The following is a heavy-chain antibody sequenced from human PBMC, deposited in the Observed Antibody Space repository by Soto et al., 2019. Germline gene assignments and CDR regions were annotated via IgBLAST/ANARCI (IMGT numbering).Heavy chain of an antibody. CDR1: GFTFRNYW. D-gene: IGHD3-16*01. CDR3: ASNYAYVEGYYFYGIDV. J-gene: IGHJ6*02. V-gene: IGHV3-74*01. CDR2: VNSDGDTT. Sequence: EVQLVESGGGLVQPGGSLRLSSAASGFTFRNYWMHWVRQAPGKGLVWVSRVNSDGDTTYYADSVKGRFTISRDNAKNTLHLQMSSLGAEDTAVYYCASNYAYVEGYYFYGIDVWAQGTTVTVSS.